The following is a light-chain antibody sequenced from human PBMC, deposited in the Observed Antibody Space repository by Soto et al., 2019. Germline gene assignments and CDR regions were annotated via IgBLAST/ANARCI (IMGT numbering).Light chain of an antibody. CDR1: QSVSSN. J-gene: IGKJ1*01. CDR2: GAS. CDR3: QQYNNWPPWT. V-gene: IGKV3-15*01. Sequence: EILMTQSPATLSVSPGERATLSCRVSQSVSSNLAWYQQKPGQAPRLLIYGASTRATGIPARFSGSGSGTEFTLTISSLQSEDFAVYYCQQYNNWPPWTFGQGTKVDI.